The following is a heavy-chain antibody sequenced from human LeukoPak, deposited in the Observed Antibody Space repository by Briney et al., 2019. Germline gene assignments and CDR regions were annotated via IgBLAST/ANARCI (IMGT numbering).Heavy chain of an antibody. V-gene: IGHV3-21*01. Sequence: GGSLRLSCAASGFTFSSYSMNWVRQAPGKGLEWVSSISSSSSYIYYADSVKGRFTISRDNAKNSLYLQMNSLRAEDTAVYYCARDVHILVVPADPALEYYYYYGMDVWGKGTTDTVSS. CDR3: ARDVHILVVPADPALEYYYYYGMDV. D-gene: IGHD2-2*01. J-gene: IGHJ6*04. CDR1: GFTFSSYS. CDR2: ISSSSSYI.